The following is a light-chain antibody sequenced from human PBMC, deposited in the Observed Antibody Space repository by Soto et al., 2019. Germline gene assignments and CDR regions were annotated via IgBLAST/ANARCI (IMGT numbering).Light chain of an antibody. CDR3: QQLKSYPLS. CDR1: QDISSY. CDR2: AAS. V-gene: IGKV1-9*01. J-gene: IGKJ4*01. Sequence: DIQLTQSPSFLSASVGDRVTITCRTSQDISSYLAWYQQKPGKAPQLLISAASTLQSGVPSRFSGSGSGTEFNLTISSLQPEDFATYYCQQLKSYPLSIGGGTKVEIK.